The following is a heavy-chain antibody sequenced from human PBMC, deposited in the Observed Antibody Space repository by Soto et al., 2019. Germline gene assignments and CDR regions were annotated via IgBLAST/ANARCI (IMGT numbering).Heavy chain of an antibody. D-gene: IGHD2-2*01. CDR1: GYSFNNYW. CDR3: ARLVRVPAALGDNWFDP. CDR2: IYPGDSDT. V-gene: IGHV5-51*01. Sequence: GESLKISCRTSGYSFNNYWIGWVRQMPGKGLEWMGIIYPGDSDTRYSPSFQGQVTISADKSISTAYLQWSSLKASDTAMYYCARLVRVPAALGDNWFDPWGQGTLVTVSS. J-gene: IGHJ5*02.